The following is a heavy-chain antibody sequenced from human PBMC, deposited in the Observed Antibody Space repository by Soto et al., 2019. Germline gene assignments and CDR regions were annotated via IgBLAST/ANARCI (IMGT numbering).Heavy chain of an antibody. CDR3: ARRYGGTFDY. D-gene: IGHD2-15*01. V-gene: IGHV4-59*08. Sequence: SETLSLTCAVSGDSISSYYWSWIRQPPGKGLEWIGYIYYSGSTNYNPSLKSRVTISVDTSKNQFSLKLSSVTAADTAVYYCARRYGGTFDYWGQGTLVTVSS. J-gene: IGHJ4*02. CDR1: GDSISSYY. CDR2: IYYSGST.